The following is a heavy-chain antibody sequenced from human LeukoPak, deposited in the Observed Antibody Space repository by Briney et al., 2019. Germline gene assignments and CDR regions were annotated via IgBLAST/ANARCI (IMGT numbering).Heavy chain of an antibody. J-gene: IGHJ4*02. D-gene: IGHD3-10*01. V-gene: IGHV4-59*01. CDR3: ARGSGIKLDY. Sequence: SETLSLTCTVSGGSISSYYWSWIRQPPGKGLEWIGYIYYSGSTNYNPSLKSRVTISVDTSKNQFTLKLSSVTAADTAVYYCARGSGIKLDYWGQGTLVTVSS. CDR1: GGSISSYY. CDR2: IYYSGST.